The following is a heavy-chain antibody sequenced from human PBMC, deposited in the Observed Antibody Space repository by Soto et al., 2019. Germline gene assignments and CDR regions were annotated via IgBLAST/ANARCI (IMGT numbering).Heavy chain of an antibody. CDR3: ARDPSYYDNDLGPGSH. D-gene: IGHD3-22*01. V-gene: IGHV4-30-4*01. J-gene: IGHJ4*02. Sequence: SETLSLTCTVSGGSISSGDYYWSWIRQPPGKGLEWIGYIYYTGSTYYNPSLKSRVTISVDTSKNQFSLRLSSVTAADTAVYYCARDPSYYDNDLGPGSHWGQGTLVTVSS. CDR1: GGSISSGDYY. CDR2: IYYTGST.